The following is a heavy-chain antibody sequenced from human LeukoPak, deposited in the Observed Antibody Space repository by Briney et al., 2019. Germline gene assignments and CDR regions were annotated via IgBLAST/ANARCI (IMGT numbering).Heavy chain of an antibody. V-gene: IGHV5-51*01. D-gene: IGHD2-15*01. Sequence: GESLKISCKGSGYSINNYWIGWVRQMPGKGLEWMGIIYPADSDIRYSPSFQGQVTISADKSTSTVYLQWSSLKASDTAMYYCARQEYCSGGSCYTWFDPWGQGTLVTVSS. CDR2: IYPADSDI. CDR3: ARQEYCSGGSCYTWFDP. J-gene: IGHJ5*02. CDR1: GYSINNYW.